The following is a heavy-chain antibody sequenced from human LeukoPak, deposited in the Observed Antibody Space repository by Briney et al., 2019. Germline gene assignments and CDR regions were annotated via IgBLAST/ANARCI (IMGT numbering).Heavy chain of an antibody. CDR2: IYYSGST. CDR3: ARGLTWQQPGDY. J-gene: IGHJ4*02. V-gene: IGHV4-30-4*08. D-gene: IGHD6-13*01. Sequence: PSETLSLTCTVSGGSISSSSYYWGWIRQPPGKGLEWIGYIYYSGSTYYNPSLKSRVTISVDTSKNQFSLKLSSVTAADTAVYYCARGLTWQQPGDYWGQGTLVTVSS. CDR1: GGSISSSSYY.